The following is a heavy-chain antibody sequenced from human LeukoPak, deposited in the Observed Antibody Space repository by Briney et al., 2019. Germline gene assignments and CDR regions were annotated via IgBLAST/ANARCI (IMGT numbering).Heavy chain of an antibody. CDR1: GFIVSSTY. CDR3: ARGITMVRGVINLDY. CDR2: ISSTSNTI. V-gene: IGHV3-48*01. J-gene: IGHJ4*02. Sequence: GGSLRLSCAVSGFIVSSTYMTWVRQAPGKGLEWVSYISSTSNTIYYADSVKGRFTISRDNAKNSLYLQMNSLRAEDTAVYYCARGITMVRGVINLDYWGQGTLVTVSS. D-gene: IGHD3-10*01.